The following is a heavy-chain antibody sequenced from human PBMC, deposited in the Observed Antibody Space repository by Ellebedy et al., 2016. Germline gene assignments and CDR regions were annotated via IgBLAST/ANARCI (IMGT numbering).Heavy chain of an antibody. CDR2: ISLGSGNI. Sequence: GESLKISXVASGFTFSDYYISWIRQAPGKGLEWVSYISLGSGNIKYADSVKGRFTISRDNAKNSLYLQMNSLRAEDTAVYYCARDHRYAFDMWGQGTTITVSS. CDR3: ARDHRYAFDM. J-gene: IGHJ3*02. CDR1: GFTFSDYY. V-gene: IGHV3-11*06. D-gene: IGHD3-16*02.